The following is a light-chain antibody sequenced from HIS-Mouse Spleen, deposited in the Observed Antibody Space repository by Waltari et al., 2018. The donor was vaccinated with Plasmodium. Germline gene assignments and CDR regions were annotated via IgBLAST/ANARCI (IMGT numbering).Light chain of an antibody. Sequence: SYELTQPPSVSVSPGQTARIPCSGDKLGAKYACWYPQKPGQSPVLVIYQDSKRPSGIPERFSGSNSGNTATLTISGTQAMDEADYYCQAWDSSTVVFGGGTKLTVL. V-gene: IGLV3-1*01. J-gene: IGLJ2*01. CDR1: KLGAKY. CDR2: QDS. CDR3: QAWDSSTVV.